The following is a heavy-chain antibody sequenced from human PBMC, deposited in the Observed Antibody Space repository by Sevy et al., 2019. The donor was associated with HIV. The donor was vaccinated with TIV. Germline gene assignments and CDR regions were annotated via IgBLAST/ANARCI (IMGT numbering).Heavy chain of an antibody. CDR3: TTDTLDSSGWYYGYFQH. CDR2: IKSKTDGGTT. V-gene: IGHV3-15*01. Sequence: GGSLRLSCAASGFTFSNAWMSWVRQAPGKGLEWVGRIKSKTDGGTTDYAAPVKGRFTISREDSKNTLYLQMNSLKTEDTAVYYCTTDTLDSSGWYYGYFQHWGQGTLVTVSS. J-gene: IGHJ1*01. D-gene: IGHD6-19*01. CDR1: GFTFSNAW.